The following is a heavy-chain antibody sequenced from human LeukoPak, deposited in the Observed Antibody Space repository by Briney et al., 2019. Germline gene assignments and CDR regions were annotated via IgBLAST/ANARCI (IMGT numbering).Heavy chain of an antibody. D-gene: IGHD5-12*01. J-gene: IGHJ4*02. V-gene: IGHV3-33*01. CDR2: IWYDGSNK. Sequence: GGSLRLSCAASGFTFSSYGMHWVRQAPGKGLEWVAVIWYDGSNKYYADSVKGRFTISRDNSMNTLDLQMNSLRAEDTAVYYCARVHIVAGQDHWGLGTLVTVSS. CDR1: GFTFSSYG. CDR3: ARVHIVAGQDH.